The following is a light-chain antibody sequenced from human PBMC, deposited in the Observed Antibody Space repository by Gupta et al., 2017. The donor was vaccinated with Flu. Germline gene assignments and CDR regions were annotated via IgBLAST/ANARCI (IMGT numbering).Light chain of an antibody. Sequence: VTISCSGSSSNIGSNYVNWYQQVPGTAPKLLIYGNYKRPSGGPDRFSGSKSGTSASMAISGLQSEDEADYYCEAWDDSLNGHYVFGTGTKVTVL. V-gene: IGLV1-44*01. CDR2: GNY. CDR1: SSNIGSNY. CDR3: EAWDDSLNGHYV. J-gene: IGLJ1*01.